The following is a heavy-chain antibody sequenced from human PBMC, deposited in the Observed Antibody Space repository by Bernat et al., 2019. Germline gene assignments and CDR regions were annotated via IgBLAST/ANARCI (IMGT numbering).Heavy chain of an antibody. CDR1: GFTVSSYG. CDR2: IWYDGSNK. J-gene: IGHJ4*02. D-gene: IGHD2-15*01. CDR3: AREMDCSGGSCYVDY. Sequence: VQLVESGGGLVQPGGSLRLSCAASGFTVSSYGMHWVRQAPGKGLEWVAVIWYDGSNKYYADSVKGRFTISRDNSKNTLYLQMNSLRAEDTAVYYCAREMDCSGGSCYVDYWGQGTLVTVSS. V-gene: IGHV3-33*08.